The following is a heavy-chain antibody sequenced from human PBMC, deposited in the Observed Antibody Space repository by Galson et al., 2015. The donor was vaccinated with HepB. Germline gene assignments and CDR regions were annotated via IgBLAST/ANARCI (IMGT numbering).Heavy chain of an antibody. CDR3: ARGRVALFDY. J-gene: IGHJ4*02. V-gene: IGHV3-48*02. CDR1: GFIFTNYG. D-gene: IGHD3-3*01. Sequence: SLRLSCAASGFIFTNYGMNWLRQAPGKGLEWVSYMGTSHGAIYYADSVKGRFTISRDNAENSLYLQMNSLRDEDTAVYYCARGRVALFDYRGQGTLVTVSS. CDR2: MGTSHGAI.